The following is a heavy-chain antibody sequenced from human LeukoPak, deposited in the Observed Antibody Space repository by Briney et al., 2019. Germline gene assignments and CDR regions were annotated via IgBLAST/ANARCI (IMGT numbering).Heavy chain of an antibody. CDR2: IYSGGST. CDR1: GFTVSSNY. CDR3: ARAKIPALLWFGDEGSAFDI. V-gene: IGHV3-53*01. D-gene: IGHD3-10*01. Sequence: AGGSLRLSCAASGFTVSSNYMSWVRQAPGKGLEWVSVIYSGGSTYYADSVKGRFTISRDNSKNTLYLQMNSLRAEDTAVYYCARAKIPALLWFGDEGSAFDIWGQGTMVTVSS. J-gene: IGHJ3*02.